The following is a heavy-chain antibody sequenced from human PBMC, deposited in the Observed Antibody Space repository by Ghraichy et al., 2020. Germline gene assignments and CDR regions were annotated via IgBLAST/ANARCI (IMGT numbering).Heavy chain of an antibody. D-gene: IGHD1-26*01. Sequence: GGSLRLSCAASGFTFSSYAMHWVRQAPGKGLEWVAVISYDGSNKYYADSVKGRFTISRDNSKNTLYLQMNSLRAEDTAVYYCARETATTSSFLDYWGQGTLVTVSS. V-gene: IGHV3-30*01. J-gene: IGHJ4*02. CDR1: GFTFSSYA. CDR2: ISYDGSNK. CDR3: ARETATTSSFLDY.